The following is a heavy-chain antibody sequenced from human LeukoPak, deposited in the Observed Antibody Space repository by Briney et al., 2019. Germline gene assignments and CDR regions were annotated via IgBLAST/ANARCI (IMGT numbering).Heavy chain of an antibody. CDR3: ARDQEGFDY. V-gene: IGHV1-46*01. CDR1: GYTFTSNY. CDR2: IYPRDGST. Sequence: ASVKVSCKASGYTFTSNYIHWVRQAPGQGLEWMGMIYPRDGSTSYAQKFQGRVTVTRDTSTSTVHMELSGLRSEDTAVYYCARDQEGFDYWGQGTLSPSPQ. J-gene: IGHJ4*02.